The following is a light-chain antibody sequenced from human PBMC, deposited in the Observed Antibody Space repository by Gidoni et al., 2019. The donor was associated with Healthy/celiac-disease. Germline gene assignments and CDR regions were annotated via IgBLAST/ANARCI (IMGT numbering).Light chain of an antibody. CDR1: KWGDKY. CDR2: QDS. J-gene: IGLJ2*01. CDR3: QAWDSSTGVV. V-gene: IGLV3-1*01. Sequence: SYELTQPPSVSVSPGQPASITCSGDKWGDKYACWYQQKPGQSPVLVIYQDSKRPSGIPERFSGSNSGNTATLTISGTQAMDEADYYCQAWDSSTGVVVGGGTKLTVL.